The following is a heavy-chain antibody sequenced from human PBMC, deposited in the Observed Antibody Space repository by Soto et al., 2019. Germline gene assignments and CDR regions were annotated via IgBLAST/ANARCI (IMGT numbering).Heavy chain of an antibody. CDR2: ISSSSSYI. V-gene: IGHV3-21*01. CDR3: ASLNGLWFSVNPFDY. Sequence: GGSLRLSCAASGFTFSSYSMNWVRQAPGKGLEWVSSISSSSSYIYYAGSVKGRFTISRDNAKNSLYLQMNSLRAEDTAVYYCASLNGLWFSVNPFDYWGQGTLVTVSS. CDR1: GFTFSSYS. D-gene: IGHD3-10*01. J-gene: IGHJ4*02.